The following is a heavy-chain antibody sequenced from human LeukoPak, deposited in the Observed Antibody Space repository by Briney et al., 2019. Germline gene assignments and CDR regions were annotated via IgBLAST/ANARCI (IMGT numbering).Heavy chain of an antibody. Sequence: GGSLRLSCSASGFTFKSYAMHWVRQAPGKGLEWVAVTSFDGKNTLYADSVKGRFTISRDNSQNTLSLQMNSLRTEDTAMYYCAKDSVIQGYSAFDYWGQGTLVTVSS. CDR3: AKDSVIQGYSAFDY. V-gene: IGHV3-30*18. CDR2: TSFDGKNT. J-gene: IGHJ4*02. D-gene: IGHD3-22*01. CDR1: GFTFKSYA.